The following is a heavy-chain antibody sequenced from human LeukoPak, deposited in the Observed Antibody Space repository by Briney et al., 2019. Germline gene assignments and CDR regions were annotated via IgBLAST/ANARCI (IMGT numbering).Heavy chain of an antibody. J-gene: IGHJ3*02. V-gene: IGHV1-69*13. D-gene: IGHD3-16*01. CDR1: GGTFSSYA. CDR3: VLRLGESPNDAFDI. CDR2: IIPIFGTA. Sequence: SVKVSCKASGGTFSSYAISWVRQAPGQGLEWMGGIIPIFGTANYAQKFQGRVTITADESTSTAYMELSSLRSEDTAVYYYVLRLGESPNDAFDIWGQGTMVTVSS.